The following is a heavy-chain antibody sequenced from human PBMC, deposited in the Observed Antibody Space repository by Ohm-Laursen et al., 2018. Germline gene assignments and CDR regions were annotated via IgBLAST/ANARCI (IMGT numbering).Heavy chain of an antibody. CDR2: ISYDGSNK. D-gene: IGHD6-19*01. V-gene: IGHV3-30*18. CDR3: AKSSSGWCDY. J-gene: IGHJ4*02. Sequence: RSLRLSCTASGFTFSSYGMHWVRQAPGKGLEWVAVISYDGSNKYYADSVKGRFTISRDNSKNTLYLQMNSLRAEDTAVYYCAKSSSGWCDYWGQGALVTVSS. CDR1: GFTFSSYG.